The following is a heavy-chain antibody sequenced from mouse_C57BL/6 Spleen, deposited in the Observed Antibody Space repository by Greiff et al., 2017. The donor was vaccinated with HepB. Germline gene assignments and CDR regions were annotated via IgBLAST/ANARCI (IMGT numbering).Heavy chain of an antibody. CDR2: ISDGGSYT. Sequence: EVKLVESGGGLVKPGGSLKLSCAASGFTFSSYAMSWVRQTPEKRLEWVATISDGGSYTYYPDNVKGRFTISRDNAKNNLYLQMSHLKSEDTAMYYCARDQGLLFYAMDYWGQGTSVTVSS. V-gene: IGHV5-4*01. D-gene: IGHD2-10*01. J-gene: IGHJ4*01. CDR1: GFTFSSYA. CDR3: ARDQGLLFYAMDY.